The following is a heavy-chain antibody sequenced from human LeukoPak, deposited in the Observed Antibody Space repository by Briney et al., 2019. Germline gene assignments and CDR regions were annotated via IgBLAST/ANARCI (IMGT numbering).Heavy chain of an antibody. CDR1: GFTFSGSA. CDR3: TRQLRPVYYYMDV. CDR2: IRSKANSYAT. D-gene: IGHD5-12*01. J-gene: IGHJ6*03. V-gene: IGHV3-73*01. Sequence: GGSLRLSCAASGFTFSGSAMHWVRQASGKGLEWVGRIRSKANSYATAYAALVKGRFTISRDDSKNTAYLQMNSLKTEDAAVYYCTRQLRPVYYYMDVWGKGTTVTVSS.